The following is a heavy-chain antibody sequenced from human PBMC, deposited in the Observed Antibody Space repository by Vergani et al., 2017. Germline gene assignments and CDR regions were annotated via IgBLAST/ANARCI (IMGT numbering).Heavy chain of an antibody. Sequence: EVQLVESGGGLIHPGGSLRLSCEGSGSSFSGYWMHWVRQSPEKGLVWVSRIKSDGSITNYADSVKGRFTISRDNAKNTLYLEMNSLRGDDTAIYYCVRARCSGPCFMSNWFDSWGQGTLVTVSS. CDR1: GSSFSGYW. CDR3: VRARCSGPCFMSNWFDS. D-gene: IGHD5-12*01. J-gene: IGHJ5*01. CDR2: IKSDGSIT. V-gene: IGHV3-74*01.